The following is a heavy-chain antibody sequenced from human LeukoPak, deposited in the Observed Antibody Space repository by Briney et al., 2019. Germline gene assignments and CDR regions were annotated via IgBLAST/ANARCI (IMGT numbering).Heavy chain of an antibody. D-gene: IGHD3-10*01. V-gene: IGHV1-8*03. CDR2: MNPNSGNT. Sequence: ASVKVSCKASGYTFTSYDINWVRQATGQGLEWMGWMNPNSGNTGYAQKFQGRVTITRNTSISTAYMELSSLRSEDTAVYYCARTNYYGSGNYRHFDYWGQGTLVTVSS. CDR3: ARTNYYGSGNYRHFDY. J-gene: IGHJ4*02. CDR1: GYTFTSYD.